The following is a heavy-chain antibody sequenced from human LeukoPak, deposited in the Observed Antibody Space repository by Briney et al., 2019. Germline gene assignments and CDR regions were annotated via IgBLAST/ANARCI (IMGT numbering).Heavy chain of an antibody. V-gene: IGHV3-30-3*01. CDR1: GFTFTTYA. CDR3: ARDYSSAWVNWIDP. J-gene: IGHJ5*02. Sequence: GMSLRLSCAASGFTFTTYAMHWVRQAPGKGLDWVAVISSDGISKYYADSVKGRLTISRDNSKNTLYLQMNSLRVEDTAVYYCARDYSSAWVNWIDPWGQGTLVTVSS. D-gene: IGHD6-19*01. CDR2: ISSDGISK.